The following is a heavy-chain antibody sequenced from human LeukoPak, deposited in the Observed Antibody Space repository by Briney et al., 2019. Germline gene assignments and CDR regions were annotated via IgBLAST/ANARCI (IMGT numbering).Heavy chain of an antibody. CDR3: ARTEESGYSYRYFGYYYYMDV. J-gene: IGHJ6*03. CDR1: GGSISSYY. D-gene: IGHD5-18*01. V-gene: IGHV4-4*07. CDR2: IYTSGTT. Sequence: SETLSLTCTVSGGSISSYYWSWIRQPAGKGLEWIGRIYTSGTTHYNPSLKSRVTMSVDTSKNQFSLKLSSVTAADTAVYYCARTEESGYSYRYFGYYYYMDVWGKGTTVTVSS.